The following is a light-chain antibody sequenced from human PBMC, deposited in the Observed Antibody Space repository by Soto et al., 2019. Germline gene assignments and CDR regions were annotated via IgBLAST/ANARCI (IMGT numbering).Light chain of an antibody. J-gene: IGKJ1*01. CDR2: GAS. V-gene: IGKV3-20*01. CDR1: QSVSSNY. Sequence: EIVLTQSPGTLSLSPGERATLSCRASQSVSSNYLVWYQQKPGQAPTLLIYGASIRATGIPGRFSGSGSGTDFNLTISRLEPEDFAVYYCQQYGSSPWTFGQGTKVDIK. CDR3: QQYGSSPWT.